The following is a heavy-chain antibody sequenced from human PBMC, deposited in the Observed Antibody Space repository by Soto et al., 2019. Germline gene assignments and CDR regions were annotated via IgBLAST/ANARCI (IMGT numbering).Heavy chain of an antibody. CDR1: GYTFTGYY. CDR2: INPNSGGT. J-gene: IGHJ6*02. V-gene: IGHV1-2*04. Sequence: ASVKVSCKASGYTFTGYYMHWVRQAPGQGLEWMGWINPNSGGTNYAQKFQGWVTMTRDTSISTAYMELSRLRSDDTAVYYCARAWSRGPTINMVRGVIIADNYYYGMDVWGQGTTVTVSS. D-gene: IGHD3-10*01. CDR3: ARAWSRGPTINMVRGVIIADNYYYGMDV.